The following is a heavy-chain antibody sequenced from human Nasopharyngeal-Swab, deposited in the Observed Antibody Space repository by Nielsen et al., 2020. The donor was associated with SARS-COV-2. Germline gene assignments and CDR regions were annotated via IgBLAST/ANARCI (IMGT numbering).Heavy chain of an antibody. CDR2: ISSIGSTI. V-gene: IGHV3-48*03. J-gene: IGHJ6*02. CDR3: ARGGTYYDFWSGYYNYYYGMDV. D-gene: IGHD3-3*01. Sequence: GESLKLSCAASGFTFSSYEMNWVRHAPGKGLECVSYISSIGSTIYYADSVKGRFTISRDNAKNSLYLQMNSLRAEDTAVYYCARGGTYYDFWSGYYNYYYGMDVWGQGTTVTVSS. CDR1: GFTFSSYE.